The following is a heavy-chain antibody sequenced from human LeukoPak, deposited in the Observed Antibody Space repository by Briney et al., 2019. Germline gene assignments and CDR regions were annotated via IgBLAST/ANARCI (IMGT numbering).Heavy chain of an antibody. J-gene: IGHJ4*02. Sequence: SETLSLTCTVSGGSISSSSYYWGWIRQPPGKGLEWIGSFYYSGSTNYNPSLKSRVTISVDSSKNQFSLKLTSVTAADTAVYYCARRGSSWDQAFDYWGQGTLVTVSS. CDR3: ARRGSSWDQAFDY. CDR1: GGSISSSSYY. D-gene: IGHD6-13*01. CDR2: FYYSGST. V-gene: IGHV4-39*01.